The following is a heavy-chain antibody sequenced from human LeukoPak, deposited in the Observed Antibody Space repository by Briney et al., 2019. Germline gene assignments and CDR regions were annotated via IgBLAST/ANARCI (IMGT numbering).Heavy chain of an antibody. Sequence: QPGGSLRLSCAASGFTVSTYDMSWVRQAPGKGLEWVACIGGSGGAINYRDSVKGRFTFSRANSKSTQYLQMHSLGADDTAVYFCAKWMSRVQAFDIWGQGTMVTVSS. CDR2: IGGSGGAI. CDR1: GFTVSTYD. CDR3: AKWMSRVQAFDI. V-gene: IGHV3-23*01. D-gene: IGHD5-12*01. J-gene: IGHJ3*02.